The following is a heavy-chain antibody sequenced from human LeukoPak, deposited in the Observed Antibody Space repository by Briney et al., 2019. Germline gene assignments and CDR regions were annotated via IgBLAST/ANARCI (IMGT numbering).Heavy chain of an antibody. CDR2: ITWDGGST. CDR3: AKGTSSWHEFDY. Sequence: GGSLRLSCAASGFTFDDFAMHWVRQAPGKGLEWVSLITWDGGSTYYADSVKGRFTISRDNSKNSLYLQMTSLRAEDTALYYCAKGTSSWHEFDYWVQGTLVTVSS. J-gene: IGHJ4*02. V-gene: IGHV3-43D*03. CDR1: GFTFDDFA. D-gene: IGHD6-13*01.